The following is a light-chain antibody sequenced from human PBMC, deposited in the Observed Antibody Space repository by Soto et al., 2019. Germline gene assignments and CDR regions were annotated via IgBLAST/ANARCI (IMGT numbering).Light chain of an antibody. J-gene: IGLJ1*01. CDR2: EGH. CDR1: SGYVGTYSL. CDR3: CLYVGATTYV. Sequence: QSVLAQPASVSGSPGQSITISCTGASGYVGTYSLVSWYQQHPGKAPKVVIYEGHKRPSGVPDRFSGSTSVNTASLTISGLQTGDEADYYCCLYVGATTYVFGTGTRSPS. V-gene: IGLV2-23*01.